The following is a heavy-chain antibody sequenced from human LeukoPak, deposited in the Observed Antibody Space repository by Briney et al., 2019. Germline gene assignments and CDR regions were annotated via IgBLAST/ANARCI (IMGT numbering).Heavy chain of an antibody. CDR2: INHSGST. V-gene: IGHV4-34*01. J-gene: IGHJ5*02. CDR3: ARGVIVVVSAARVHNWFDP. Sequence: NTSETLSLTCAVYGGSFSGYYWSWIRQPPGKGLEWIGEINHSGSTNYNPSLKSRVTISVDTSKNQFSLKLSSVTAADTAVYYCARGVIVVVSAARVHNWFDPWGQGTLVTVSS. D-gene: IGHD2-2*01. CDR1: GGSFSGYY.